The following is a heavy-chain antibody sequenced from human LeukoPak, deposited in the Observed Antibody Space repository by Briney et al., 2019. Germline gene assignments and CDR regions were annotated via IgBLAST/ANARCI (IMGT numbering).Heavy chain of an antibody. Sequence: SETLSLTCTVSGGSISSGGYYWSWIRQYPGKGLEWIGYIYYSGSTYYNPSLKSRVTISVDTSKNQYSLKLSSVTAADTAVYYCARDGYYYDSSGYYYFDYWGQGTLVTVSS. CDR3: ARDGYYYDSSGYYYFDY. CDR1: GGSISSGGYY. V-gene: IGHV4-31*03. CDR2: IYYSGST. D-gene: IGHD3-22*01. J-gene: IGHJ4*02.